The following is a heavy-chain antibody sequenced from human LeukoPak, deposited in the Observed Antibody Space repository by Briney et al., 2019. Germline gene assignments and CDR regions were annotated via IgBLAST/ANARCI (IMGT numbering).Heavy chain of an antibody. CDR2: INHSGST. D-gene: IGHD5-12*01. CDR1: GGSFSAYY. V-gene: IGHV4-34*01. CDR3: AREDNPGRVTTILPD. Sequence: PSETLSLTCAVYGGSFSAYYWSWVRQPPGKGLEWIGEINHSGSTNYNPSLKSRVTMSVDTSKNRFSLKLSSVTAADTAVYYCAREDNPGRVTTILPDWGQGTLVTVSS. J-gene: IGHJ4*02.